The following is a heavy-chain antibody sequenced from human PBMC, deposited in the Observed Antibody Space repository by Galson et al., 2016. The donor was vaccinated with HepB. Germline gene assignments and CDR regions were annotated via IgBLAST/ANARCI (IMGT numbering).Heavy chain of an antibody. CDR3: AREGNAGKSFDS. CDR1: GASISRGGDY. Sequence: TLSLTCTVSGASISRGGDYWSWIRQHPGKGLEWIAYIYYNGNTYYNPSLRSRLSISLDTSKNQFSLKVRDVTAADTAVYYCAREGNAGKSFDSWGQGALVTVSS. V-gene: IGHV4-31*03. J-gene: IGHJ4*02. CDR2: IYYNGNT. D-gene: IGHD1-1*01.